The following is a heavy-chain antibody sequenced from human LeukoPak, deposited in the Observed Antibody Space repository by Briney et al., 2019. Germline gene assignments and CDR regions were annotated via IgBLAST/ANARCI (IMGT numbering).Heavy chain of an antibody. D-gene: IGHD3-10*01. V-gene: IGHV3-9*01. J-gene: IGHJ4*02. CDR1: GFTFDDYA. CDR3: ARDGSYGSGSYVDY. Sequence: GGSLRLSCAASGFTFDDYAMPWVRQAPGKGLEWVSGISWNSGSIGCADSVKGRFTISRDNAKNSLYLQMNSLRAEDTALYHCARDGSYGSGSYVDYWGQGTLVTVSS. CDR2: ISWNSGSI.